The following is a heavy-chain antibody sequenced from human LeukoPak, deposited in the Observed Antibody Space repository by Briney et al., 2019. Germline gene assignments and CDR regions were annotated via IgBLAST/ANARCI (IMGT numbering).Heavy chain of an antibody. D-gene: IGHD2-15*01. CDR1: GGSISSSSYS. Sequence: PSETLSLTCTVSGGSISSSSYSWGWIRQPPGKGLEWIGYIYYSGSTNYNPSLKSRVTISVDTSKNQFSLKLSSVTAADTAVYYCARRQIGYCSGGSCYSAKGLANNWFDPWGQGTLVTVSS. CDR2: IYYSGST. J-gene: IGHJ5*02. V-gene: IGHV4-61*05. CDR3: ARRQIGYCSGGSCYSAKGLANNWFDP.